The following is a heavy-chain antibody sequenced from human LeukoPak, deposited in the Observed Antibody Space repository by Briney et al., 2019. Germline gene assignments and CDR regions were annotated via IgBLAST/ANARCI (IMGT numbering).Heavy chain of an antibody. CDR3: SRTRYSSGGAYYYGLDV. CDR1: GDSVSSNNAA. J-gene: IGHJ6*02. V-gene: IGHV6-1*01. CDR2: TYYRSKWFN. Sequence: SQTLSLTCVIFGDSVSSNNAAWNWIRQSPSRGFEWLGRTYYRSKWFNDYAVSVKSRITINPDTSKNQFSLQLNSVTPEDTAVYYCSRTRYSSGGAYYYGLDVWGQGTTVTVSS. D-gene: IGHD6-19*01.